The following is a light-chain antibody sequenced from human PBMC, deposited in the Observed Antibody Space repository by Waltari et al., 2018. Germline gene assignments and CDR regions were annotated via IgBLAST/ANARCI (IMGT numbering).Light chain of an antibody. J-gene: IGLJ2*01. CDR1: ALPKNY. CDR3: QSADSSDTYEV. V-gene: IGLV3-25*03. CDR2: QDS. Sequence: SYELTQPPSVSVSPGQTARSTCPGDALPKNYAYWYQQKPGQAPGLVIYQDSERPSGIPERFSGSSSGTTVTLTISGVQAEDEADYYCQSADSSDTYEVFGGGTKLTVL.